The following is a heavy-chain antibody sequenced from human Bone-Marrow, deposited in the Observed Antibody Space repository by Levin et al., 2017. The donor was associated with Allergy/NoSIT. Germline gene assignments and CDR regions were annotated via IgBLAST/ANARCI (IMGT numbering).Heavy chain of an antibody. CDR1: GFTFDDYA. Sequence: GGSLRLSCAASGFTFDDYAMHWVRQAPGKGLEWVSGISWNSGSIGYADSVKGRFTISRDNAKNSLYLQMNSLRAEDTALYYCAKDTGYMVQTGTFDYWGQGTLVTVSS. V-gene: IGHV3-9*01. CDR3: AKDTGYMVQTGTFDY. D-gene: IGHD1-14*01. CDR2: ISWNSGSI. J-gene: IGHJ4*02.